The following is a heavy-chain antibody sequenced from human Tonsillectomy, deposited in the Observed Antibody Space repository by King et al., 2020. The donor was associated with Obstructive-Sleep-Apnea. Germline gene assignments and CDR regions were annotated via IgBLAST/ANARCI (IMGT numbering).Heavy chain of an antibody. CDR1: GGSINNYY. CDR3: ARDLTYYYGSGFDP. J-gene: IGHJ5*02. D-gene: IGHD3-10*01. CDR2: VYYSGST. Sequence: QVQLQESGPGLVKPSETLSLTCTVSGGSINNYYWTWIRQPPGKGLEWIGYVYYSGSTNYNPSLKSRVTMSVDTSKNQFSLKLSSVTAADTAVYYCARDLTYYYGSGFDPWGQGTLVTVSS. V-gene: IGHV4-59*01.